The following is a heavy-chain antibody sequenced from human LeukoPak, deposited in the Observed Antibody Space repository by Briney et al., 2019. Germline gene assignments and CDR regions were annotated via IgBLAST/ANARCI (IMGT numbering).Heavy chain of an antibody. CDR3: ARAPSELWTQDY. CDR2: INPNSGGT. J-gene: IGHJ4*02. Sequence: ASVKVSCKASGYTFTGYYMHWVRQAPGQGLEWMGWINPNSGGTNYAQKFQGRVTMTRDTSISTAYMELSRLRSDDTAVYYCARAPSELWTQDYWGQGTLVTVSS. V-gene: IGHV1-2*02. CDR1: GYTFTGYY. D-gene: IGHD3/OR15-3a*01.